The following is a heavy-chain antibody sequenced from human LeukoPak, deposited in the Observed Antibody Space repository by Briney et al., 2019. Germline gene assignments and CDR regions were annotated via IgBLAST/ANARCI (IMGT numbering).Heavy chain of an antibody. V-gene: IGHV3-7*01. D-gene: IGHD5-24*01. Sequence: GGSLRLSCAASGFTFSSYWMNWVRLAPGKGLEWVANIKEDGSEEYYVDSVEGRFTISRDNAKNSLYLQMNSLRAEDTAVYYCARGGGYYFDHLGQGTLVTVPS. CDR2: IKEDGSEE. CDR3: ARGGGYYFDH. CDR1: GFTFSSYW. J-gene: IGHJ4*02.